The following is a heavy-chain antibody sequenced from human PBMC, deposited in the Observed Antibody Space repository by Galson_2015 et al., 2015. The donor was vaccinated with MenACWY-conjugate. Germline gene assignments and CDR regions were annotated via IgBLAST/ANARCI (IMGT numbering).Heavy chain of an antibody. D-gene: IGHD2-15*01. V-gene: IGHV4-59*01. CDR3: ARGWGWLPES. CDR1: GGSLSDSY. CDR2: IHYSGST. Sequence: ETLSLNCSVSGGSLSDSYWKWIRLPPGGGLEWIGHIHYSGSTNYNPSLKSRVLISIDTSKNQFSLRLSSVTAADTAVYYCARGWGWLPESWGQGTLVTVSS. J-gene: IGHJ5*02.